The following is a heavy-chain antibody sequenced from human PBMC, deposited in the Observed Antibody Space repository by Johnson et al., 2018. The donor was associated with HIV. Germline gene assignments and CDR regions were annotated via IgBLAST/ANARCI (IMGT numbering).Heavy chain of an antibody. CDR2: INWNGGST. V-gene: IGHV3-20*04. Sequence: VQLVESGGGVLRRGGSLRLSCEGFGFIFDDYDLSWVRQAPGKGLEWVSGINWNGGSTASADSVKGRCTISRDNGKNSLYLQMNSLRGEDTALYYCARRDSGSLSFDIWGQGTMVTVSS. CDR3: ARRDSGSLSFDI. D-gene: IGHD1-26*01. CDR1: GFIFDDYD. J-gene: IGHJ3*02.